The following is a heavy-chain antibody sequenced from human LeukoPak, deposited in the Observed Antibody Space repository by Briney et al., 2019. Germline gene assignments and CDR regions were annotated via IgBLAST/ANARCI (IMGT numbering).Heavy chain of an antibody. J-gene: IGHJ6*03. CDR2: IIPIFGTA. CDR3: AREGSPYYYYYMDV. Sequence: SVKVSCKASGGTFSSYAISWVRQAPGQGLEWMGGIIPIFGTANYAQKFQGRVTITADKSTNTAYMELSSLRSEDTAVYYCAREGSPYYYYYMDVWGKGTTVTVSS. D-gene: IGHD2-15*01. V-gene: IGHV1-69*06. CDR1: GGTFSSYA.